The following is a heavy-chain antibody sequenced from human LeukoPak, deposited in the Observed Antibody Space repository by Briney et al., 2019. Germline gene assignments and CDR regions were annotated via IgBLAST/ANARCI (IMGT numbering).Heavy chain of an antibody. V-gene: IGHV3-23*01. CDR3: TTGSGTTSDFDY. CDR2: ISGRGGST. D-gene: IGHD1-7*01. Sequence: GGSLRLSCAASGFTFSNYAMTWVRQAPGKGLEWVSAISGRGGSTYYADSVKGRFTISRDNSKNTLFLQMNSLKTEDTAVYYCTTGSGTTSDFDYWGQGTMVTVSS. J-gene: IGHJ4*03. CDR1: GFTFSNYA.